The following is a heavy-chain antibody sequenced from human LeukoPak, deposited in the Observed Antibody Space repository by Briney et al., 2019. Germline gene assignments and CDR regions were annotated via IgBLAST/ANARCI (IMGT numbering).Heavy chain of an antibody. Sequence: PGGSLRLSCEASGFNFNIYGMNWVRQAPGKGLEWVSSISSSSDYIYFADSFKGRFTISRDNAKNSLYLQMNSLGAEDTAVYYCAREMGIAVAGDGDYWGQGTLVTVSS. J-gene: IGHJ4*02. CDR1: GFNFNIYG. D-gene: IGHD6-19*01. CDR3: AREMGIAVAGDGDY. V-gene: IGHV3-21*01. CDR2: ISSSSDYI.